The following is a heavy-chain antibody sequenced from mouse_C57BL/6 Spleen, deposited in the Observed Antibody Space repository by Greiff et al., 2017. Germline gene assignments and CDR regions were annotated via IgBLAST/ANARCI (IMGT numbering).Heavy chain of an antibody. CDR3: ARGYDGYYVLDY. CDR2: IYPGDGDT. CDR1: GYAFSSYW. D-gene: IGHD2-3*01. J-gene: IGHJ2*01. V-gene: IGHV1-80*01. Sequence: LQESGAELVKPGASVKISCKASGYAFSSYWMNWVKQRPGKGLEWIGQIYPGDGDTNYNGKFKGKATLTADQSSSTAYMQLSSLTSEDSAVYFCARGYDGYYVLDYWGQGTTLTVSS.